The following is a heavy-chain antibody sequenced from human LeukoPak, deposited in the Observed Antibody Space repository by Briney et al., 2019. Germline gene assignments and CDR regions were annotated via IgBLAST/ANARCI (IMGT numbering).Heavy chain of an antibody. J-gene: IGHJ4*02. Sequence: GGSLRLSCAASGFTLSSYSMNWVRQAPGKGLEWVSSISSSSSYIYYADSVKGRFTISRDNSKNTLYLQMNSPRAEDTAVYYCAKDWGATVTYFDYWGQGTLVTVSS. CDR2: ISSSSSYI. CDR1: GFTLSSYS. V-gene: IGHV3-21*01. D-gene: IGHD4-17*01. CDR3: AKDWGATVTYFDY.